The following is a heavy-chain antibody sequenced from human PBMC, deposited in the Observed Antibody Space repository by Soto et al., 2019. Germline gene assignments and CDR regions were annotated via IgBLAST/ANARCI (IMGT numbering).Heavy chain of an antibody. V-gene: IGHV4-59*01. CDR3: AKDHRH. J-gene: IGHJ4*02. Sequence: SETRSVERTVANDCISRYYWSWIRQPPGKGLEWIGYIYYSGSTNYNPSLKSRVTISVDTSKNQFSLKLSSVTAADTAVYYCAKDHRHWCQGTLVTVSS. CDR1: NDCISRYY. CDR2: IYYSGST.